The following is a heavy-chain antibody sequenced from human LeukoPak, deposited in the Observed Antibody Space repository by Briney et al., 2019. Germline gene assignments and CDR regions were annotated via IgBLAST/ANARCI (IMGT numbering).Heavy chain of an antibody. Sequence: PGGSLRLSCAASGFTFSNYAMSWVRQAPGKGLEWVSAITDSGGDTYHADSVKGRFTISRDNSKNTLYLQMNSLRVEDTAVYFCVKGSSSSRPYYFDYWGRGTLVTVSS. J-gene: IGHJ4*02. D-gene: IGHD6-6*01. CDR1: GFTFSNYA. V-gene: IGHV3-23*01. CDR2: ITDSGGDT. CDR3: VKGSSSSRPYYFDY.